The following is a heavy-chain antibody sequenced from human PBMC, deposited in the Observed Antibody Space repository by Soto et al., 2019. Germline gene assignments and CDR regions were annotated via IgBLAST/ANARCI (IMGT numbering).Heavy chain of an antibody. Sequence: QPGGSLRLSCVASGFSFSTYWMSWVRQVPGTGLEWVANIKADGSETHYVDSVRGRFTISRDNAKTSLYLQVNSLRAEDTAVYYCAKGGHIDFCGQGTLVTVSS. CDR3: AKGGHIDF. V-gene: IGHV3-7*03. D-gene: IGHD3-16*01. CDR1: GFSFSTYW. J-gene: IGHJ4*02. CDR2: IKADGSET.